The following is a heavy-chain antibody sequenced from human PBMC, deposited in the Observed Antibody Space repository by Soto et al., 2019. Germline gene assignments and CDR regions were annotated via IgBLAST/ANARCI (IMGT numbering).Heavy chain of an antibody. Sequence: GGSLRLSCAASGFTFSSYAMSWVRQAPGKXLEWVSAISGSGGSTYYADSVKGRFTISRDNSKNTLYLQMNSLRAEDTAVYYCAKDLLGYCSGGSCSHNWFDPWGQGTLVTVSS. CDR3: AKDLLGYCSGGSCSHNWFDP. CDR1: GFTFSSYA. CDR2: ISGSGGST. V-gene: IGHV3-23*01. J-gene: IGHJ5*02. D-gene: IGHD2-15*01.